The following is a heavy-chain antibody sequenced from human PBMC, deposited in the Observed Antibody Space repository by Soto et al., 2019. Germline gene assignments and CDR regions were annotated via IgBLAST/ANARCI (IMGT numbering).Heavy chain of an antibody. CDR1: GFTFSSYA. CDR3: ARDGITLSGDWVDP. D-gene: IGHD2-15*01. Sequence: QVQLVESGGGVVQPGRSLRLSCAASGFTFSSYAMHWVRQAPGKGLEWVAVISYDGSNKYYADSVKGRFTISRDNSKNTLYLQMNSLRAEYTAVYYCARDGITLSGDWVDPWGQGTLVTVSS. V-gene: IGHV3-30-3*01. J-gene: IGHJ5*02. CDR2: ISYDGSNK.